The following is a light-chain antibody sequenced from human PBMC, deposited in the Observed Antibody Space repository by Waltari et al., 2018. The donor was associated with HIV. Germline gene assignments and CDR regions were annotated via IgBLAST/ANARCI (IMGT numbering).Light chain of an antibody. J-gene: IGLJ1*01. CDR1: KMGEKS. CDR3: QAWDRTTGV. Sequence: SFELTQPPSLSVSPGQPANIPCPGEKMGEKSVFWYQQKSGQSPVVVIFQDKRRPSGISERFSGSNSGNTATLTISGTQPIDEADYYCQAWDRTTGVFGTGTKLTVL. V-gene: IGLV3-1*01. CDR2: QDK.